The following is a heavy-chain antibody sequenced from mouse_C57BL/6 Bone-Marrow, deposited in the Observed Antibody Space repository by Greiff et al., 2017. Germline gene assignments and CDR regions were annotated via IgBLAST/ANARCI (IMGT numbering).Heavy chain of an antibody. CDR1: GFTFSDAW. V-gene: IGHV6-6*01. CDR2: IRNKANNHAT. J-gene: IGHJ2*01. D-gene: IGHD1-1*01. CDR3: TRNYGSSPDY. Sequence: EVQLQESGGGLVQPGGSMKLSCAASGFTFSDAWMDWVRQSPEKGLEWVAEIRNKANNHATYYAESVKGRFTISRDDYKSSVYLQMNSLRAKDTGIYDCTRNYGSSPDYWGQGTTLTVSS.